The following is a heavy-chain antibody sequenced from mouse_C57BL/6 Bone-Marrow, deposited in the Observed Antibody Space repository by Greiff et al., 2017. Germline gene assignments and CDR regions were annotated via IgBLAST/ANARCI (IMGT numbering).Heavy chain of an antibody. CDR1: GFTFSSYG. V-gene: IGHV5-6*01. Sequence: EVQGVESGGDLVKPGGSLKLSCAASGFTFSSYGMSWVRQTPDKRLEWVATISSGGSYTYYPDSVKGRFTISRDNAKNTLYLQMSSLKSEDTAMYYCAKWYYAMDYWGQGTSVTVSS. CDR2: ISSGGSYT. CDR3: AKWYYAMDY. J-gene: IGHJ4*01.